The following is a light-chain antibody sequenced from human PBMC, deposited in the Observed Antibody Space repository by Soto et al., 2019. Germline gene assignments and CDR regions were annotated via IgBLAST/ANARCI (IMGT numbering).Light chain of an antibody. CDR2: GVS. J-gene: IGKJ2*01. CDR1: QSVITSY. V-gene: IGKV3-20*01. Sequence: EIVLTQSPGTLSLSPGERATLSCRASQSVITSYLAWYQQKPGQAPRLLIYGVSTRATGIPDRFSGSGSGTDFPLTISRLEPEDFAVYYCQHYGTSPPMYTFGQGTKLEIK. CDR3: QHYGTSPPMYT.